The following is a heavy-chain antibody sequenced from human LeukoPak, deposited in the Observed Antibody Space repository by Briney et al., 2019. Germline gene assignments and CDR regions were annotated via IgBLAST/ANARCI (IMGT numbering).Heavy chain of an antibody. CDR1: GFTFSSYW. CDR3: AREAVHSSGYSGPEDFFDY. CDR2: IKQDGSEK. V-gene: IGHV3-7*01. Sequence: GGSLRLSCAASGFTFSSYWMSWVRQAPGKGLEGVANIKQDGSEKYYVDSVKGRFTISRDNAKNSLYLQMNSLRAEDTAVYYCAREAVHSSGYSGPEDFFDYWGQGTLVTVSS. J-gene: IGHJ4*02. D-gene: IGHD3-22*01.